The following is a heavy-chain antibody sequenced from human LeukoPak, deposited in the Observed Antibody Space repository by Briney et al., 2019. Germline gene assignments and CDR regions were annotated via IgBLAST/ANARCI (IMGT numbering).Heavy chain of an antibody. CDR3: AKDGDGSGWYSYYYYGMDV. J-gene: IGHJ6*02. V-gene: IGHV3-23*01. D-gene: IGHD6-19*01. CDR1: GFTFSSYA. CDR2: ISGSGGST. Sequence: GGSLRLSCAASGFTFSSYAMSWVRQAPGKGLEWVSAISGSGGSTYYADSVKGRFTISRDNSKNTLYLQMNSLRAEDTAVYYCAKDGDGSGWYSYYYYGMDVWGQGTTVTVSS.